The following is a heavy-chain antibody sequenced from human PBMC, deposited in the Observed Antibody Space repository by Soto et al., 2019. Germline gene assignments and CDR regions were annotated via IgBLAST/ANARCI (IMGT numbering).Heavy chain of an antibody. CDR2: ISYDGSNK. CDR1: GFTFRSYW. V-gene: IGHV3-30*18. D-gene: IGHD2-15*01. Sequence: PGGSLRLSCAASGFTFRSYWMQWVRQAPGKGLEWVAVISYDGSNKYYADSVKGRFTISRDNSKNTLYLQMNSLRAEDTAVYYCAKLSGLGYDDYWGQGTLVTVSS. J-gene: IGHJ4*02. CDR3: AKLSGLGYDDY.